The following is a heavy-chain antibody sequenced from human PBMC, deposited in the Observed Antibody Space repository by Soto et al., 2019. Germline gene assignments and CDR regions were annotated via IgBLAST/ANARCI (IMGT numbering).Heavy chain of an antibody. CDR3: ARSYSSWHYYYGMDV. CDR1: GYTFTSYG. Sequence: ASVKVSCKASGYTFTSYGISWVRQAPGQGLEWMGWISAYNGNTNYAQKLQGRVTMTTDTSTSTAYMELRSLRSEDTAVYYCARSYSSWHYYYGMDVWGQGTTVTVSS. CDR2: ISAYNGNT. D-gene: IGHD6-6*01. J-gene: IGHJ6*02. V-gene: IGHV1-18*04.